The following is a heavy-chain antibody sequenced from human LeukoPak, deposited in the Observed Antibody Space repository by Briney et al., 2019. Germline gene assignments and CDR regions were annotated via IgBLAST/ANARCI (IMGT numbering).Heavy chain of an antibody. Sequence: KSSETLSLTCSVSGGSISSSSYYWGWIRQPPGKGLEWIGSIYNSGSTYYNPSLKSRVTVSVDTSKNQFSLKLSSVTAADTAVYYCARVEYYGSGSPYYYGMDVWGQGTKVTVSS. D-gene: IGHD3-10*01. CDR2: IYNSGST. V-gene: IGHV4-39*07. CDR1: GGSISSSSYY. CDR3: ARVEYYGSGSPYYYGMDV. J-gene: IGHJ6*02.